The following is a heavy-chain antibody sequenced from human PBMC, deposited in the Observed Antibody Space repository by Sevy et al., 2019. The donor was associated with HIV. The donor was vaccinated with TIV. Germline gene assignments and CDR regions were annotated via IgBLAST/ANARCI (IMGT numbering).Heavy chain of an antibody. CDR1: GFTVSSNY. D-gene: IGHD3-22*01. J-gene: IGHJ4*02. Sequence: GGPLRLSCAASGFTVSSNYMSWVRQAPGKGLEWVSVIYSGGSTYYADSVKGRFTISRDNSKNTLYLQMNSLRAEDTAVYYCARDDEYYYDSSGVEWGQGTLVTVSS. V-gene: IGHV3-53*01. CDR3: ARDDEYYYDSSGVE. CDR2: IYSGGST.